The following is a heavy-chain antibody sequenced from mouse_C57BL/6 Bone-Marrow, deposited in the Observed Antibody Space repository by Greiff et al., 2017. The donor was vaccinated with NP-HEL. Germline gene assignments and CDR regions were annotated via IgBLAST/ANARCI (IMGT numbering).Heavy chain of an antibody. CDR2: IYPRSGNT. CDR3: ASGTHYYGSSLIGY. Sequence: QVQLQQSGAELARPGASVKLSCKASGYTFTSYGISWVKQRTGQGLEWIGEIYPRSGNTYYNEKFKGKATLTADKSSSTAYMELRSLTSEDSAVYFCASGTHYYGSSLIGYWGQGTTLTVSS. V-gene: IGHV1-81*01. D-gene: IGHD1-1*01. CDR1: GYTFTSYG. J-gene: IGHJ2*01.